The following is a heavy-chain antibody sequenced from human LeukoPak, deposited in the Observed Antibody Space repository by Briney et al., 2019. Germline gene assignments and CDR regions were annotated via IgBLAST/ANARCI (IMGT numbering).Heavy chain of an antibody. Sequence: PGGSLRLSCAASGFTFSSYSMNWVRQAPGKGLEWVSSISSSSSYIYYADSVKGRFTIFRDNAKNSLYLQMNSLRAEDTAVYYCARDLSSCSWYLGAFDIWGQGTMVTVSS. J-gene: IGHJ3*02. V-gene: IGHV3-21*01. D-gene: IGHD6-13*01. CDR2: ISSSSSYI. CDR1: GFTFSSYS. CDR3: ARDLSSCSWYLGAFDI.